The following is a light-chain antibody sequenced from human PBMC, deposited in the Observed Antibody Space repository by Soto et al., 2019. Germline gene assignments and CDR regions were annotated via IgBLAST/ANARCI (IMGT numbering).Light chain of an antibody. Sequence: EVVLTQSPGTLSLSPGEGATLSCRASQGLSDTNLAWYQQKPGQAPRLLMYDSSTRATGIPPRFSGGGSGTEFTVTISSLQSEDFAVYYCQHRSNWLAFGGGTKVDIK. J-gene: IGKJ4*01. CDR1: QGLSDTN. CDR2: DSS. CDR3: QHRSNWLA. V-gene: IGKV3D-20*02.